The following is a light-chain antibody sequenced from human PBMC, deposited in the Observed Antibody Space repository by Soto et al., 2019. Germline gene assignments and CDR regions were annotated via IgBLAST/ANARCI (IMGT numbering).Light chain of an antibody. J-gene: IGKJ1*01. CDR2: GAS. Sequence: EIVMTQSPATLSVSPGERATLSCGASQSVSSNLAWYQQKPGQAPTLVIYGASSRATGIPDRFSGSGSGTDFTLTISRLEPEDFAVYYCQQYGSSPRTFGQGTKVDIK. V-gene: IGKV3-20*01. CDR1: QSVSSN. CDR3: QQYGSSPRT.